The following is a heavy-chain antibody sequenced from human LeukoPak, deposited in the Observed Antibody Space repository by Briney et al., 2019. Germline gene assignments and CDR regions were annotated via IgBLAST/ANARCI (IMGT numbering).Heavy chain of an antibody. D-gene: IGHD4-17*01. Sequence: GASVKVYCKASGGTFSSYAISWVRQAPGQGLEWMGRIIPILGIANYAQKFQGRVTITADKSTGTAYMELSSLRSEDTAVYYCARVGDYDYWGQGTLVTVSS. CDR1: GGTFSSYA. CDR2: IIPILGIA. V-gene: IGHV1-69*04. CDR3: ARVGDYDY. J-gene: IGHJ4*02.